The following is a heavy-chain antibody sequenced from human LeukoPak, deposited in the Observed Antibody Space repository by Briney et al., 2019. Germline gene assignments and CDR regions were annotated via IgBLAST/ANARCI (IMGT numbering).Heavy chain of an antibody. CDR3: AKAKRWSSSLFDY. Sequence: GGSLRLSCAASGFTFDDYAMHWVRQAPGKGLEWVSLISGDGGSTYYADSVKGRFTISRDNSKNSLYLQMNSLRTEDTALHYCAKAKRWSSSLFDYWGQGTLVTVSS. CDR1: GFTFDDYA. V-gene: IGHV3-43*02. CDR2: ISGDGGST. J-gene: IGHJ4*02. D-gene: IGHD6-6*01.